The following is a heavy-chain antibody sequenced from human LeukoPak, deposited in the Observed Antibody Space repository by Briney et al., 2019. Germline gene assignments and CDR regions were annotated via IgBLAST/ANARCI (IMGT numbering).Heavy chain of an antibody. V-gene: IGHV4-59*08. D-gene: IGHD1-26*01. J-gene: IGHJ3*01. CDR3: AHFKGGSFDF. CDR2: IHYSGST. CDR1: GGSISSNY. Sequence: PSETLSLTCTVSGGSISSNYWSWIRQPPGKGPEWIGYIHYSGSTNYNPSLKSRVTISVDTSKNQFSLKLTSVTAADTAVYYCAHFKGGSFDFWGQGTMVTVSS.